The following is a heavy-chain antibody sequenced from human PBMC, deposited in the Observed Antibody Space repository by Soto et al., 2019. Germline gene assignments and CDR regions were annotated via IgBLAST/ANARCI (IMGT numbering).Heavy chain of an antibody. Sequence: PSETLSLTCAVYGGSFSGYYWSWIRQPPGKGLEWIGEINHSGSTNYNPSLKSRVTISVDTSKNQFSLKLSSVTAADTAVYYCARVGPGGIKLWLLYYRMDVWGQGTTVTVSS. J-gene: IGHJ6*02. CDR1: GGSFSGYY. CDR3: ARVGPGGIKLWLLYYRMDV. D-gene: IGHD5-18*01. CDR2: INHSGST. V-gene: IGHV4-34*01.